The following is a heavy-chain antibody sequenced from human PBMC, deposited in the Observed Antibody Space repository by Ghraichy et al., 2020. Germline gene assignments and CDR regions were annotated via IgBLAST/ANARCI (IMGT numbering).Heavy chain of an antibody. V-gene: IGHV3-23*01. D-gene: IGHD3-22*01. J-gene: IGHJ5*02. Sequence: GGSLRLSCAASGFTFSSYAMSWVRQAPGKGLEWVSAISGSGGSTYYADSVKGRFTISRDNSKNTLYLQMNSLRAEDTAVYYCAKDLLPAYYYDSSGYSTWGQGTLVTVSS. CDR2: ISGSGGST. CDR1: GFTFSSYA. CDR3: AKDLLPAYYYDSSGYST.